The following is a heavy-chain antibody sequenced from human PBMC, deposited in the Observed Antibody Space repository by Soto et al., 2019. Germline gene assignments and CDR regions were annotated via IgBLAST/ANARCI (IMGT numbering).Heavy chain of an antibody. V-gene: IGHV4-59*08. CDR3: ARRGEWLGDYYFDY. CDR2: IYYSGST. J-gene: IGHJ4*02. Sequence: PSETLSLTCTVSGGSISSYYWSWIRQPPGKGLEWIGYIYYSGSTNYNPSLKSRVTISVDTSKNQFSLKLSSVTAADTAVYYCARRGEWLGDYYFDYWGQGTLVTVSS. D-gene: IGHD5-12*01. CDR1: GGSISSYY.